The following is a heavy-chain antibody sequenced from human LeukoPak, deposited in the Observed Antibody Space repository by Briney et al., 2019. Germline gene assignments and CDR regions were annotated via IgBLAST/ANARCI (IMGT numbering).Heavy chain of an antibody. D-gene: IGHD2-15*01. CDR3: AREVDCSGGSWTHQICAYDY. Sequence: GGPLRLSCAASGFTFSDSYMSWIRQAPGKGLEWISYISSTGTTIYYADSVKGRFTSSKDNAKNSLFLQMNGLRAEDTAVYYCAREVDCSGGSWTHQICAYDYWGQGTLVTVSS. CDR1: GFTFSDSY. V-gene: IGHV3-11*01. J-gene: IGHJ4*02. CDR2: ISSTGTTI.